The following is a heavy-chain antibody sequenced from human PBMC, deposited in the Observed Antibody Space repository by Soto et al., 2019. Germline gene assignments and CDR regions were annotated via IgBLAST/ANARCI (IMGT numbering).Heavy chain of an antibody. CDR1: GGTFSSYT. Sequence: QVQLVQSGAEVKKPGSSVKVSCKASGGTFSSYTISWVRQAPGQGLEWMGRIIPILGIANYAQKFQGRVTITADKSTSTAYMGLSRLRSEDTAVYYCARDRVYCSGGSCTPDYWGQGTLVTVSS. CDR2: IIPILGIA. CDR3: ARDRVYCSGGSCTPDY. D-gene: IGHD2-15*01. J-gene: IGHJ4*02. V-gene: IGHV1-69*08.